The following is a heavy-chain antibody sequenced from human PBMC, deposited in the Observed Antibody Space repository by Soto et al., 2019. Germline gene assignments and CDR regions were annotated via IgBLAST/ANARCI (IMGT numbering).Heavy chain of an antibody. CDR1: GSTFTGYY. D-gene: IGHD3-22*01. J-gene: IGHJ4*02. V-gene: IGHV1-2*02. CDR3: ARVWSSGYFHF. Sequence: GSVTVSCTASGSTFTGYYMHWVRQAPGQGLEWMGWINPYRGDTNYAQKFQGRVTMTRDTSISTVYMELSRLTSDDTAVYYCARVWSSGYFHFWGQGTLVTVSS. CDR2: INPYRGDT.